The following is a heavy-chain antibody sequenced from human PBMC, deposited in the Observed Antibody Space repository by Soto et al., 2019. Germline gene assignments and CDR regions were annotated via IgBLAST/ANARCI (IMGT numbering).Heavy chain of an antibody. J-gene: IGHJ4*02. V-gene: IGHV4-39*01. Sequence: SETLSLTCSVSGGSISNSGYYWGWIRQPPGKGLEWIGSIHYSGSTYYSPSLKSRVTISVDTSRSQFSLKLSSVTAADTAVYFCAGRVVPAAFAEWGQGTLVTVSS. CDR1: GGSISNSGYY. CDR3: AGRVVPAAFAE. CDR2: IHYSGST. D-gene: IGHD2-2*01.